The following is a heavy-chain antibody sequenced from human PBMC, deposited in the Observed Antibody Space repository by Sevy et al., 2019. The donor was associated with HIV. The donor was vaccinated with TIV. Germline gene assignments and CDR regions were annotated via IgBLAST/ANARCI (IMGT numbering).Heavy chain of an antibody. J-gene: IGHJ4*02. Sequence: SETLSLTCTVSGGSISSYYWSWIRQPPGKGLEWIGYIYYSGSTNYNPSLKSRVTISVDTSKNQFSLKLSSVTAADTAVYYCARVLANYDSSGYYYAHFDYWGQGTLVTVSS. CDR3: ARVLANYDSSGYYYAHFDY. CDR2: IYYSGST. D-gene: IGHD3-22*01. CDR1: GGSISSYY. V-gene: IGHV4-59*01.